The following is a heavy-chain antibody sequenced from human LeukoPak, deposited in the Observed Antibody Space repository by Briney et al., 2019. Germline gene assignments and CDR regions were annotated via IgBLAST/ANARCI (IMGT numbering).Heavy chain of an antibody. CDR1: GYSFSSHW. V-gene: IGHV5-51*01. CDR3: ARQWGRGSGSYLAY. D-gene: IGHD3-10*01. J-gene: IGHJ4*02. CDR2: IYPGDSDT. Sequence: GESLKISRKSSGYSFSSHWIAWVRQMPGKGLEWMGVIYPGDSDTTYSPSFQGQVTISVDKSISTAYLQWGSLRASDTAMYYCARQWGRGSGSYLAYWGQGTVVTVSS.